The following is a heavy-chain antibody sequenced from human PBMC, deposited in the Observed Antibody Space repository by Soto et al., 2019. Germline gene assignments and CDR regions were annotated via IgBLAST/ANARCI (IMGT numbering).Heavy chain of an antibody. Sequence: GXSAKVSSKDSGGTFSSYAISWVRQAPGQGLEWMGGIIPIFGTANYAQKFQGRVTITADKSTSTAYMELSSLRSEDTAVYYCARDSRYGSGSYAFDYWGQGTLVTVSS. D-gene: IGHD3-10*01. CDR2: IIPIFGTA. J-gene: IGHJ4*02. CDR3: ARDSRYGSGSYAFDY. V-gene: IGHV1-69*06. CDR1: GGTFSSYA.